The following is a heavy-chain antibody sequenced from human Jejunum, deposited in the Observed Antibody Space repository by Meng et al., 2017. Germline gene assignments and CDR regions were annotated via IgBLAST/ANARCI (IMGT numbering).Heavy chain of an antibody. CDR1: GDSISSGGYY. J-gene: IGHJ5*02. V-gene: IGHV4-31*03. CDR2: MYDSESI. Sequence: QVHLQESGPGLVKPSQTLPLTCTVSGDSISSGGYYWSWIRHTPGKGLEWIGYMYDSESIYYNPSLKSRVTISVDTSKNQFSLKLSSLTAADTAVYHCARAPFSVGPIYDSINRFDPWGQGILVTVSS. CDR3: ARAPFSVGPIYDSINRFDP. D-gene: IGHD3-16*01.